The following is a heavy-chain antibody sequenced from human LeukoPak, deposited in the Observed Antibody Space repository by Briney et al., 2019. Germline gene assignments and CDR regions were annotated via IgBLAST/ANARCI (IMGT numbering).Heavy chain of an antibody. CDR3: AIWGADQNY. V-gene: IGHV3-7*02. CDR1: GLTLSNYW. Sequence: GGSLRLSCAVSGLTLSNYWMNWVRQAPGKGLEWVANINPDGGEEPYVDSVKGRFVISKDNAKNSLYLQMNSLRAEDTAVYYCAIWGADQNYWGQGTLVTVSS. D-gene: IGHD3-16*01. CDR2: INPDGGEE. J-gene: IGHJ4*02.